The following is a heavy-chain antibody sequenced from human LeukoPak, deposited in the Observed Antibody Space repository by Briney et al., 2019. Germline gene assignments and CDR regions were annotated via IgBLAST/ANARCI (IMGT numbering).Heavy chain of an antibody. CDR2: ITGTGGK. D-gene: IGHD2-15*01. Sequence: GSLRLSCAVSGFTLTNHGVSWVRQAPGKGLERVSIITGTGGKYYGDSVKGRFVLSRDNSKNTVYMQMSSLRAEDTATYYCAKDYCRDGNCPFPFLDSWGQGTQVTVSS. V-gene: IGHV3-23*01. CDR1: GFTLTNHG. CDR3: AKDYCRDGNCPFPFLDS. J-gene: IGHJ4*02.